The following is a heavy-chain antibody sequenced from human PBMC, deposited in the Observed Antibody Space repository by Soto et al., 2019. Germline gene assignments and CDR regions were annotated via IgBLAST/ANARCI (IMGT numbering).Heavy chain of an antibody. J-gene: IGHJ4*01. D-gene: IGHD1-20*01. V-gene: IGHV1-18*01. CDR3: ARADTLTGTTQYYFDY. CDR2: ISAYNGHT. Sequence: ASVKVSCKTFGYTFTIYGISWVRQAPGQGLEWMGWISAYNGHTNYAQKLQSRVTMTMDTSRNTAFMELRGLRSDDTAVYYCARADTLTGTTQYYFDYWGQGTLVTVSS. CDR1: GYTFTIYG.